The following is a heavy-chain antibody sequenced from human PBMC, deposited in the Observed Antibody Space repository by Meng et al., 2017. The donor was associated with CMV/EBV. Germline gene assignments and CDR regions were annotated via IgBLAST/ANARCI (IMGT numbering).Heavy chain of an antibody. J-gene: IGHJ4*02. D-gene: IGHD6-13*01. V-gene: IGHV4-39*01. Sequence: SETLSLTCTVSGGSISSSSYYWGWIRQPPGKGLEWIGSIYYSGSTYYNPSLKSRVTISVDTSKNQFSLKLSSVTAADTAVYYCAKWGIAAAGKGFDYWGQGTPVTVSS. CDR1: GGSISSSSYY. CDR3: AKWGIAAAGKGFDY. CDR2: IYYSGST.